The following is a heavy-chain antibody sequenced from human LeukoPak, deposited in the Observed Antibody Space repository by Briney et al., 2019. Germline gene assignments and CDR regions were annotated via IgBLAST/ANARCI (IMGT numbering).Heavy chain of an antibody. CDR2: IKQDGSEK. J-gene: IGHJ4*02. V-gene: IGHV3-7*03. D-gene: IGHD3-22*01. CDR1: GFSFSRYW. Sequence: TGVSLRRSCAASGFSFSRYWMSRVRQVPRKGLEWVANIKQDGSEKYYVDSVKGRFTISRDNAKNSLYLQMNSLRAEDTAVYYCARDKGDYDTSGSLFVFGGQGTLVTVSS. CDR3: ARDKGDYDTSGSLFVF.